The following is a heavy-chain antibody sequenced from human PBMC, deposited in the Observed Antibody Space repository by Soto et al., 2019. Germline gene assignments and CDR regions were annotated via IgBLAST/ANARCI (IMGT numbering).Heavy chain of an antibody. V-gene: IGHV4-61*01. CDR1: GGSVNSGTYY. Sequence: QVQLQESGPGLVRPSETLSLTCTVSGGSVNSGTYYWNRIRQPPGKGLEWLGYIFYSGNTNYKPSVRSRVTISVDTPRNQFSLKLSSVTAADTAVYYCARSYTLMVAALGEWGQGTLVTVSS. D-gene: IGHD3-16*01. CDR2: IFYSGNT. J-gene: IGHJ1*01. CDR3: ARSYTLMVAALGE.